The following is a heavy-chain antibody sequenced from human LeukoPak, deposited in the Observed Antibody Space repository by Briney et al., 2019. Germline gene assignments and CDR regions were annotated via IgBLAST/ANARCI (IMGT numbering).Heavy chain of an antibody. J-gene: IGHJ4*02. CDR3: TTSRIFRGYFDY. CDR1: GFTFSNAW. D-gene: IGHD2-15*01. V-gene: IGHV3-15*01. Sequence: GGSLRLSCAASGFTFSNAWMSWVRQAPGKGLEWVGRIKSKTDGGTTDYAAPVKGRFTISRDDSKNTLYLQMNSLKTEDTAVYYCTTSRIFRGYFDYWGQGTLVTVSS. CDR2: IKSKTDGGTT.